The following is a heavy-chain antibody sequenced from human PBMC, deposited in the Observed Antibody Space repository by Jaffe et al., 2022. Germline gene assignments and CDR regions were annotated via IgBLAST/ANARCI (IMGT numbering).Heavy chain of an antibody. V-gene: IGHV1-3*01. Sequence: QVQLVQSGTEVKKPGASVIVSCKASGYTFSDHAIHWVRQAPGQSLEWLGWIHGGNGYTRYSQKFQGRVTIMKETSASTAYMELSSLTSEDTAIYYCARDRGVEIEATCFDHWGQGTLVTVSS. D-gene: IGHD5-12*01. CDR1: GYTFSDHA. CDR3: ARDRGVEIEATCFDH. J-gene: IGHJ4*02. CDR2: IHGGNGYT.